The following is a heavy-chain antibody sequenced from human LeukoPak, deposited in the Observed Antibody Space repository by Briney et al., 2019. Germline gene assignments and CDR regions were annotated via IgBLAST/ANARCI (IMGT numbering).Heavy chain of an antibody. D-gene: IGHD6-19*01. Sequence: GGSLGLSCAAPGFMFHDYAIHWVRQAPGQGLEWVSLISGDGGSTFYADSVKGRFTISRDNSKNSLYLQMNSLRSDDTALYYCAREIESSGWYDYWGQGTLVTVSS. CDR3: AREIESSGWYDY. V-gene: IGHV3-43*02. J-gene: IGHJ4*02. CDR2: ISGDGGST. CDR1: GFMFHDYA.